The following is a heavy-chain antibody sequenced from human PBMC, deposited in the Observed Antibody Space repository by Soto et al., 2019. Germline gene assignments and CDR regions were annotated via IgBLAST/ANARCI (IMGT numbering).Heavy chain of an antibody. J-gene: IGHJ4*02. CDR3: ARGTARSSSWYWANDY. Sequence: QVQLVQSGAEVKKPGASVKVSCKASGYTFTGYYIYWVRQAPGQGLEWMGWINPNSGGTNYAQKFQGWVTITRETSINTAYMELSRLKTDDTAVYYCARGTARSSSWYWANDYWGQGTLVTVSS. D-gene: IGHD6-13*01. V-gene: IGHV1-2*04. CDR1: GYTFTGYY. CDR2: INPNSGGT.